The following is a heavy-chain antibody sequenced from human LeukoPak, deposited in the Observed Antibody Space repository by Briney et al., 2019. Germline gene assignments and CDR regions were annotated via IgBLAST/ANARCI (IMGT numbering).Heavy chain of an antibody. CDR2: INSDGSRT. Sequence: PGGSLRLSCAASGFTFSSYWMHWVRQAPGKGLVWVSRINSDGSRTSYADSVKGRFTISRDNAKNTLYLQMNSLRAEDTAVYYCARGDDIVLMVYAPFFDYWGQGTLVTVSS. CDR3: ARGDDIVLMVYAPFFDY. CDR1: GFTFSSYW. D-gene: IGHD2-8*01. V-gene: IGHV3-74*01. J-gene: IGHJ4*02.